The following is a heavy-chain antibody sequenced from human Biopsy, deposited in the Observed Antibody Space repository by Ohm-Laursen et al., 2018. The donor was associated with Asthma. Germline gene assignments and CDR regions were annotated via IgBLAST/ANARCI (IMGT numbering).Heavy chain of an antibody. CDR2: IYSGGTS. J-gene: IGHJ4*02. CDR3: ARDSYSSGLYDDFES. CDR1: GFTVSRDH. D-gene: IGHD6-19*01. V-gene: IGHV3-53*01. Sequence: SLRLSCTASGFTVSRDHMFWVRQAPGKGLEWVSVIYSGGTSHTADSVRGRFTISRDFSKNTLHLQMNSLRAEDTAVYYCARDSYSSGLYDDFESWGQGTLVTVSS.